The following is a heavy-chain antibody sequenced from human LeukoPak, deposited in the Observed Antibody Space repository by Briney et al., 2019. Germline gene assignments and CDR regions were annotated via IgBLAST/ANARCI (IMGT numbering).Heavy chain of an antibody. Sequence: GGTLRLSCAASGFTFSSYGMHWVRQAPGKGLEWVAVISYDRSNKYYKDSVKGRFTISRDNSKNTLYLQMNSLRAEDTAVYYCAKDSGHYSSGWGPYYYGMDVWGQGATVTVSS. CDR3: AKDSGHYSSGWGPYYYGMDV. D-gene: IGHD6-19*01. J-gene: IGHJ6*02. V-gene: IGHV3-30*18. CDR1: GFTFSSYG. CDR2: ISYDRSNK.